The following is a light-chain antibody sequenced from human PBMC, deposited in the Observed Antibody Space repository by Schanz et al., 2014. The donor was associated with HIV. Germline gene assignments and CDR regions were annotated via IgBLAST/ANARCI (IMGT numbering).Light chain of an antibody. CDR1: QVVSSNY. CDR2: GVS. J-gene: IGKJ1*01. Sequence: EIVLTQSPGTLSLSPGERATLRCRATQVVSSNYLAWYQQKPGLAPRLLIYGVSTRATGIPDRFSGSGSGTDFTLTISRLEPEDFAVYYCQQYNTSPPWTFGQGTKVDFK. V-gene: IGKV3-20*01. CDR3: QQYNTSPPWT.